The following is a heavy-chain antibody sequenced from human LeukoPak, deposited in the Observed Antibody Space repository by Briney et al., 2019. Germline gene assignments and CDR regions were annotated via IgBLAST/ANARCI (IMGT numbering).Heavy chain of an antibody. D-gene: IGHD3-16*02. Sequence: SETLSLTCAVYGGSFSGYYWSWIRQPPGKGLEWIGEINHSGSTNYNPSLKSRVTISVDTSKNQFSLKLSSVTAADTAVYYCARDDYIWGSYRLDYWGQGTLVTVSS. V-gene: IGHV4-34*01. J-gene: IGHJ4*02. CDR3: ARDDYIWGSYRLDY. CDR1: GGSFSGYY. CDR2: INHSGST.